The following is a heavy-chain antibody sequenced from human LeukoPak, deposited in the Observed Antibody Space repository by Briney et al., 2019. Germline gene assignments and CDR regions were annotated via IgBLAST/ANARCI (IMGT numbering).Heavy chain of an antibody. CDR3: ARGRDRLRYSSSSSEYFQH. J-gene: IGHJ1*01. CDR1: GGSFSGYY. Sequence: KPSETLSLTCAVYGGSFSGYYWSWIRQPPGKGLEWIGEINHSGSTNYNPSLKSRVTISVDTPKNQFSLKLSSVTAADTAVYYCARGRDRLRYSSSSSEYFQHWGQGTLVTVSS. V-gene: IGHV4-34*01. CDR2: INHSGST. D-gene: IGHD6-6*01.